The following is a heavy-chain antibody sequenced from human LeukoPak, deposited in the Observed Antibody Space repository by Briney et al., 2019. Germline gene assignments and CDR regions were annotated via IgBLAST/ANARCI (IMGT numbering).Heavy chain of an antibody. Sequence: GESLRISCKGSGYSFSSYWLGWVRQMPGKGLEWMEIIYPGDSDTRYSPSFQGQVTISPDKSISTAYLQWSSLKASDTAMYYCARHLALRDAVNIWRQGTMVTVSS. CDR2: IYPGDSDT. V-gene: IGHV5-51*01. J-gene: IGHJ3*02. CDR1: GYSFSSYW. CDR3: ARHLALRDAVNI.